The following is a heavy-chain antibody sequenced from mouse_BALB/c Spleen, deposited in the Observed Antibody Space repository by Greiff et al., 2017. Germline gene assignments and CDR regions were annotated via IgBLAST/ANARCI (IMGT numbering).Heavy chain of an antibody. Sequence: EVQVVESGGGLVQPGGSRKLSCAASGFTFSDYGMAWVRQAPGTGPEWVAFISNLAYSIYYADTVTGRFTISRENAKNTLYLEMSSLRSEDTAMYYCARSYYGNPAWFAYWGQGTLVTVSA. CDR3: ARSYYGNPAWFAY. D-gene: IGHD2-10*01. CDR1: GFTFSDYG. CDR2: ISNLAYSI. J-gene: IGHJ3*01. V-gene: IGHV5-15*02.